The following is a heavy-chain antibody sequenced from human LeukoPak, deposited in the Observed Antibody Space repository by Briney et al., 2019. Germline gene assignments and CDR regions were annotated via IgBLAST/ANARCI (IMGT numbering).Heavy chain of an antibody. D-gene: IGHD6-19*01. CDR3: ARDTPGPAAAGEQWLVPGDY. Sequence: ASVKVSCKASGYTFTSYYTHWVRQAPGQGLEWMGIINPSGGSTSYAQKFQGRVTMTRDTSTSTVYMELSSLRSEDTAVYYCARDTPGPAAAGEQWLVPGDYWGQGTLVTVSS. J-gene: IGHJ4*02. V-gene: IGHV1-46*01. CDR2: INPSGGST. CDR1: GYTFTSYY.